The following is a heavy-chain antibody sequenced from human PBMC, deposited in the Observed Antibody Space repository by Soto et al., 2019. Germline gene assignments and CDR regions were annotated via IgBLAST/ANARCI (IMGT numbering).Heavy chain of an antibody. D-gene: IGHD2-15*01. J-gene: IGHJ5*02. CDR2: INPDNGNT. V-gene: IGHV1-3*01. CDR3: ARRIATGQLDP. Sequence: QVRLVQSGAEVKKPGASVKISCKASGYTFTRYTMNWVRQAPGQRLEWMGWINPDNGNTKSSQKFQDRVIITRDTSASTAYMDLSSLRSEDTAVYYCARRIATGQLDPWGQGTLVTVSS. CDR1: GYTFTRYT.